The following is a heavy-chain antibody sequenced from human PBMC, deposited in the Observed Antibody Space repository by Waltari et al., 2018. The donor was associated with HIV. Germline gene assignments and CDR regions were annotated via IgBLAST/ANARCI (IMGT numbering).Heavy chain of an antibody. CDR1: GYFFSSYY. CDR3: AKDRQQYSYFGMDV. Sequence: QVHLVQSGAEVKKPGASVKVSCKTSGYFFSSYYIHWVRQAPGQWLDWMGVLNPRGGATNYAQKFQGRVTMTTDTSTSTVYMELTNLRSEDTAVYYCAKDRQQYSYFGMDVWGQGTTVTVSS. V-gene: IGHV1-46*01. D-gene: IGHD1-1*01. J-gene: IGHJ6*02. CDR2: LNPRGGAT.